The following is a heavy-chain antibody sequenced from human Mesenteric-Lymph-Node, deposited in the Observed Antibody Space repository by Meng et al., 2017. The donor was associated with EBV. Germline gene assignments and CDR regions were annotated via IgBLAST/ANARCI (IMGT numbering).Heavy chain of an antibody. CDR2: ISAYNGNT. CDR1: GYTFTSYG. CDR3: ARDGSAYYGSGTFYRDY. V-gene: IGHV1-18*01. D-gene: IGHD3-10*01. J-gene: IGHJ4*02. Sequence: VQLVRAGGEERKPGASVKYSCKASGYTFTSYGLSWVRQAPGQGLEWTGWISAYNGNTIHAQNLQGRLTMTTDASTSTAYMELRSLRSDDTAIYYCARDGSAYYGSGTFYRDYWGQGTLVTVSS.